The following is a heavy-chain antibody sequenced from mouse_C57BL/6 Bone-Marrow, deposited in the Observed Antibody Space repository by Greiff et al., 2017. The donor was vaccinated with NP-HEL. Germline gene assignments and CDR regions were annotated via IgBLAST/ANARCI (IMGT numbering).Heavy chain of an antibody. CDR2: IHPNSGST. Sequence: VQLQQSGAELVKPGASVKLSCKASGYTFTSYWMHWVKQRPGQGLEWIGMIHPNSGSTNYNEKFKGKATLTVDKSSSTAYMQLSSLTSEDSAVYYCARGGLRRPSWFAYWGQGTLVTVSA. CDR3: ARGGLRRPSWFAY. D-gene: IGHD2-2*01. V-gene: IGHV1-64*01. J-gene: IGHJ3*01. CDR1: GYTFTSYW.